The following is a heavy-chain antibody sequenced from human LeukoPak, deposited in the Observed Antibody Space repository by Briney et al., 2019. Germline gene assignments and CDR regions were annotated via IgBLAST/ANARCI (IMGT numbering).Heavy chain of an antibody. V-gene: IGHV3-53*05. D-gene: IGHD6-13*01. CDR2: IYSGGST. CDR1: GFTVSSNY. Sequence: GGSLRLSCAASGFTVSSNYMSWVRQAPGKGLEWVSVIYSGGSTYYADSVKGRFTISRDNSKNTLYLQMNSLRAEDTAVYYCARDPVAAADAPLFRFDYWGQGTLVTVSS. J-gene: IGHJ4*02. CDR3: ARDPVAAADAPLFRFDY.